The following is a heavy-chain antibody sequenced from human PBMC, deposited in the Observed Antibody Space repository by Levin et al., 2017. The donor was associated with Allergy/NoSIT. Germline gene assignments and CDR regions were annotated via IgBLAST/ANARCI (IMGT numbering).Heavy chain of an antibody. D-gene: IGHD6-19*01. CDR1: GFTFSSYA. CDR2: ISYDGSNK. Sequence: LSLTCAASGFTFSSYAMHWVRQAPGKGLEWVALISYDGSNKFCADSVKGRFTISRDNSKNTLFLQMNSLRAEDTAVYYCARDSCSGCPIGRGNWFDPWGQGTLVTVSS. V-gene: IGHV3-30-3*01. CDR3: ARDSCSGCPIGRGNWFDP. J-gene: IGHJ5*02.